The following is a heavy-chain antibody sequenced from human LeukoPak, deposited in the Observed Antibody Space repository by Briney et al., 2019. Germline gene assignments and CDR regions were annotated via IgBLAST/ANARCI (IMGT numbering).Heavy chain of an antibody. V-gene: IGHV4-38-2*01. CDR3: ARHMNDGNSNY. D-gene: IGHD4-23*01. Sequence: SETLSLTCAVSGYSISSGYYWGWIRQPPGKGLEWIGSIYHSGNTYYNPSLRSRVTISLDTSKNQFSLKLSSVTAADTAVYYCARHMNDGNSNYWGQGTLVTVSS. CDR1: GYSISSGYY. CDR2: IYHSGNT. J-gene: IGHJ4*02.